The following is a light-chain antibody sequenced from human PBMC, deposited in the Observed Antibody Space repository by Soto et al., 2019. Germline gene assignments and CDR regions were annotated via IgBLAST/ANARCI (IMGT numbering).Light chain of an antibody. CDR3: QSYDSSLSGYV. J-gene: IGLJ1*01. V-gene: IGLV1-40*01. CDR1: SANSGAGYD. Sequence: QSVLTQPPSVSGAPGQRVTISFTGSSANSGAGYDVHWYQQLPGTAPKLLIYGHSNRPSGVPDRLSGAKSGTSASLAITGLQAEDEAYYYCQSYDSSLSGYVFGTGTKLTVL. CDR2: GHS.